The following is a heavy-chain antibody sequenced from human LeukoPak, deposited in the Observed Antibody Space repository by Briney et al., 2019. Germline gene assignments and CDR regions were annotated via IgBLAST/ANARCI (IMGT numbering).Heavy chain of an antibody. D-gene: IGHD1-26*01. Sequence: KFQGRVTITRDTSASTAYMELSSLRSEDTAAYYCARGKWELLRVIDYWGQGTLVTVSS. J-gene: IGHJ4*02. V-gene: IGHV1-3*01. CDR3: ARGKWELLRVIDY.